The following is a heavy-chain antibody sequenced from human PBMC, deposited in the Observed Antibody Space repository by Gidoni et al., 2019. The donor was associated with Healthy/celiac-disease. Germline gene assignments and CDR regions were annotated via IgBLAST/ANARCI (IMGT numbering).Heavy chain of an antibody. CDR3: AKEADSGGYYPYYYYYGMDV. Sequence: EVQLLESGGGLGQPGWSLRLSCAASGFPFSSYALSWVRQAPGKGLEWVSASRGSGGSTYYADSVKGRFTISRDNSKNTLDLQMNSLRAEDTAVYYCAKEADSGGYYPYYYYYGMDVWGQGTTVTVSS. CDR2: SRGSGGST. D-gene: IGHD3-22*01. J-gene: IGHJ6*02. CDR1: GFPFSSYA. V-gene: IGHV3-23*01.